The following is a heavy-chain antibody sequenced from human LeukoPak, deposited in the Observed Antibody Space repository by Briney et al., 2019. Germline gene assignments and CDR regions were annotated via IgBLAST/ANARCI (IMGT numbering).Heavy chain of an antibody. CDR3: AGLGGDDAFDI. J-gene: IGHJ3*02. V-gene: IGHV4-30-2*01. CDR2: IYHSGST. Sequence: SQTLSLTCTVSGGSISSGGYSWSWIRQPPGEGLEWIGYIYHSGSTYYNPSLKSRVTISVDRSKNQFSLKLSSVTAADTAVYYCAGLGGDDAFDIWGQGTMVTVSS. CDR1: GGSISSGGYS. D-gene: IGHD3-16*01.